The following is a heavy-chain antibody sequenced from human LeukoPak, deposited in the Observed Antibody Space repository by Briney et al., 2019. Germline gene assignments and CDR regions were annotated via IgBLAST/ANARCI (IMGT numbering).Heavy chain of an antibody. D-gene: IGHD2-21*02. Sequence: ASVKVSCKASGYTFTSYGISWVRQAPGQGLEWMGWISAYNGNTNYAQKLQGRVTMTTDTSTSTAYMELRSLRSDDTAVYYCARWWSGVARSYCGGDCSNWFDPWGQGTLVTVSS. J-gene: IGHJ5*02. V-gene: IGHV1-18*01. CDR2: ISAYNGNT. CDR1: GYTFTSYG. CDR3: ARWWSGVARSYCGGDCSNWFDP.